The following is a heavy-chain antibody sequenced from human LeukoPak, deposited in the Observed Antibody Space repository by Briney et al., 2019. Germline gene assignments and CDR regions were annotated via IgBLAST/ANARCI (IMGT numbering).Heavy chain of an antibody. V-gene: IGHV3-23*01. J-gene: IGHJ4*02. D-gene: IGHD3-22*01. CDR2: ISGSGRST. Sequence: GGSLRLSCAASGFTFSSYAMTWVRQAPGKGLEWVSGISGSGRSTYYADSVKGRFTISRDNSKNTLYLQMNSLRAGDTAIYYCAKKAFSYDTGGYYPFDYWGQGTLVTASS. CDR3: AKKAFSYDTGGYYPFDY. CDR1: GFTFSSYA.